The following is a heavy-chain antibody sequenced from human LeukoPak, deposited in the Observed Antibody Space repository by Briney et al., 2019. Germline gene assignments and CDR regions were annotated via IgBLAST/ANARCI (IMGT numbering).Heavy chain of an antibody. CDR2: ISAYNGNT. J-gene: IGHJ6*02. CDR1: GCSFTSYG. CDR3: ARRPDFWHGMDV. D-gene: IGHD3-3*01. Sequence: ASVKVSCKASGCSFTSYGISWVRQAPGQGMERMGWISAYNGNTNYAQKLQGRVTMTTDTSTSTAYMELRSLRSDDTAVYYCARRPDFWHGMDVWGQGTTVTVSS. V-gene: IGHV1-18*01.